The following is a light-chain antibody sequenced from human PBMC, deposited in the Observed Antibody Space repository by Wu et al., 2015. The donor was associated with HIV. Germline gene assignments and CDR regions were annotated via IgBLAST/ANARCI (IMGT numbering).Light chain of an antibody. V-gene: IGKV3-11*01. CDR1: QSLGTN. J-gene: IGKJ4*01. CDR2: GAS. Sequence: EIVLTQSPVTLSLSPGERATLSCRASQSLGTNLAWYQQKPGQAPRLLIYGASNRATGIPARFSGSGSGTDFTLTISSLEPGDFAIYYCQQRSNWPLTFGGGTKVEIK. CDR3: QQRSNWPLT.